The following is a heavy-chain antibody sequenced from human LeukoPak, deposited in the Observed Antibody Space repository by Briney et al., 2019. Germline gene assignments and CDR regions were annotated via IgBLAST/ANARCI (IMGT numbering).Heavy chain of an antibody. J-gene: IGHJ4*02. CDR3: ARASGGYSSGWPGLDY. V-gene: IGHV4-4*02. CDR2: IYHSGST. Sequence: SETLSLTCAVSGGSISSSNWWSWVRQPPGKGLEWIGEIYHSGSTNYNPSLKSRVTISVDKSRNQFSLKLSSVTAADTAVYYCARASGGYSSGWPGLDYWGQGTLVTVSS. D-gene: IGHD6-19*01. CDR1: GGSISSSNW.